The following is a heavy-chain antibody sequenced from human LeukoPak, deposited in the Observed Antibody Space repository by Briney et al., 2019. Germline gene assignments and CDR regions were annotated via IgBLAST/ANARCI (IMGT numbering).Heavy chain of an antibody. J-gene: IGHJ5*02. Sequence: ASVKVSCKASGYTFTSYGISWVRQAPGQGPEWMGWISAYNGNTNYAQKLQGRVTMTTDTSTSTAYMELRSLRSDDTAVYYCARDLLRANIWQQLVRGNWFDPWGQGTLVTVSS. CDR1: GYTFTSYG. CDR2: ISAYNGNT. V-gene: IGHV1-18*01. CDR3: ARDLLRANIWQQLVRGNWFDP. D-gene: IGHD6-13*01.